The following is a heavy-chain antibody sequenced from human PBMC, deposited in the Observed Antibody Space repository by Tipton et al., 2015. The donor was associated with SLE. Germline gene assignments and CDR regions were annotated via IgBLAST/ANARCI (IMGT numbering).Heavy chain of an antibody. Sequence: TLSLTCTVSGGSISSSSYYWGWIRQPPGKGLEWIGSIYYSGSTYYNPSLKSRVTISVDTSKNQFSLKLSSVTAADTAVYYCARRSSSSNWFDPWGQGTLVTASS. CDR3: ARRSSSSNWFDP. CDR1: GGSISSSSYY. V-gene: IGHV4-39*01. D-gene: IGHD6-13*01. J-gene: IGHJ5*02. CDR2: IYYSGST.